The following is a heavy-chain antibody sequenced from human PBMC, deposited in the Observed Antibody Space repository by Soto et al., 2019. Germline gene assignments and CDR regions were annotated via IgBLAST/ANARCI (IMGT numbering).Heavy chain of an antibody. D-gene: IGHD3-9*01. Sequence: GGSLRLSCAASGFTFSSYWMSWVRQAPGKGLEWVANIKQDGSEKYYVDSVKGRFTISRDNAKNSLYLQMNSLRAEDTAVYYCARVDILTGYSRAEYYYYMDVWGKGTTVTVSS. V-gene: IGHV3-7*04. CDR1: GFTFSSYW. CDR3: ARVDILTGYSRAEYYYYMDV. CDR2: IKQDGSEK. J-gene: IGHJ6*03.